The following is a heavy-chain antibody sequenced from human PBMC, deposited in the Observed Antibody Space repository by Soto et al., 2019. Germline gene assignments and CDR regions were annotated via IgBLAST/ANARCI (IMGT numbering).Heavy chain of an antibody. Sequence: PGGSLRLSCAASGFTFSSYAMHWVRQAPGKGLEWVAVISYDGSNKYYADSVKGRFTISRDNSKNTLYLQMNSLRAEDTAVYYCARELFIAAAVVAFDIWGQGTMVT. J-gene: IGHJ3*02. D-gene: IGHD6-13*01. V-gene: IGHV3-30-3*01. CDR3: ARELFIAAAVVAFDI. CDR2: ISYDGSNK. CDR1: GFTFSSYA.